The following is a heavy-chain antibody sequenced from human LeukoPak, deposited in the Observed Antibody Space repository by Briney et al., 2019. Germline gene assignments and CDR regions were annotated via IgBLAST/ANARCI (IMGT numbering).Heavy chain of an antibody. V-gene: IGHV3-9*03. CDR1: GFNFDDYA. CDR2: ISANGGFI. CDR3: SKEVQRWHSYFYGPSYALDI. D-gene: IGHD3-22*01. Sequence: GGSLRLSCAVSGFNFDDYAIHWVRQGPGKGLEWVAGISANGGFISYGESVKGRFTISRDNPRNSVFLQMNFLRAEDMAMYFCSKEVQRWHSYFYGPSYALDIWGQGTMVSVSS. J-gene: IGHJ3*02.